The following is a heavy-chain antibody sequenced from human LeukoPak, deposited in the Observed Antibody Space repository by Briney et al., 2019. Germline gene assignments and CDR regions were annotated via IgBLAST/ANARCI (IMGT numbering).Heavy chain of an antibody. CDR1: GYIFSTYS. CDR3: AKAGPTSTITYSSVDY. D-gene: IGHD5/OR15-5a*01. J-gene: IGHJ4*02. Sequence: PGGSLRLSCAASGYIFSTYSMNWVRQAPGKGLEWVSSISSSSSYIYYGDSVKGRFTISRDNAKNSLHLQLNSLRAEDTAVYYCAKAGPTSTITYSSVDYWGQGTLVTVSS. CDR2: ISSSSSYI. V-gene: IGHV3-21*01.